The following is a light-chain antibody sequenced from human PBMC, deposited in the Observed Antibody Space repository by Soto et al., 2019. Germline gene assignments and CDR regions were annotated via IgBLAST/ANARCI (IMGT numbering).Light chain of an antibody. V-gene: IGKV3-20*01. CDR2: GAS. Sequence: ETLLTQSQRPLSSFPRLTVSISGRASQSVSNNYLAWYQQKPGQAPRLLIYGASNRATGIPDRFSGSGSGTDFTLTISRLEPEDFAVYYCQQYGSSGTFGQGTKVDIK. J-gene: IGKJ1*01. CDR3: QQYGSSGT. CDR1: QSVSNNY.